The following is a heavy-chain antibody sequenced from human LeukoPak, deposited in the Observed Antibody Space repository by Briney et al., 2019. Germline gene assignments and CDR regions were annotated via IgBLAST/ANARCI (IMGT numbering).Heavy chain of an antibody. Sequence: SETLSLTCTVSGGSITGHYWTWIRQPPGKGLEWIGYIYSSGITNYSPSLKSRVTISLDTSKNQFSLKLTSLTAADTAVFYCARHSTSSWYFDYWGRGTLVTVSS. V-gene: IGHV4-59*08. D-gene: IGHD6-13*01. CDR1: GGSITGHY. J-gene: IGHJ4*02. CDR3: ARHSTSSWYFDY. CDR2: IYSSGIT.